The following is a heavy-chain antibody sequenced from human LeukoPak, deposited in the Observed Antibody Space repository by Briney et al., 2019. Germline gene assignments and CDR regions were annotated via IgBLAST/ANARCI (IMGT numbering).Heavy chain of an antibody. CDR2: ISSSSSYI. J-gene: IGHJ4*02. CDR1: GFTFSSYS. CDR3: ARDQGSVVVAATKPIDY. Sequence: KPGGSLRLSCAASGFTFSSYSMNWVRQAPGKGLEWVSSISSSSSYIYYADSVKGRFTISRDNAKNSLYLQMNSLRAEDTAVYYCARDQGSVVVAATKPIDYWGQGTLVTVSS. V-gene: IGHV3-21*01. D-gene: IGHD2-15*01.